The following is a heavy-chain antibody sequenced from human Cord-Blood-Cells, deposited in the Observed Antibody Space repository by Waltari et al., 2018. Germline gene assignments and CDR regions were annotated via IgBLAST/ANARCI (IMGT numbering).Heavy chain of an antibody. V-gene: IGHV3-30-3*01. J-gene: IGHJ3*02. Sequence: QVQLVESGGGVVQPGRSLRLSCAASGFTFSSYPMHWVRQAPGKGLEWVAVISYDGSNKYYADSVKGRFTISRDNSKNTLYLQMNSLRAEDTAVYYCARDQITLDAFDIWGQGTMVTVSS. CDR3: ARDQITLDAFDI. CDR1: GFTFSSYP. CDR2: ISYDGSNK.